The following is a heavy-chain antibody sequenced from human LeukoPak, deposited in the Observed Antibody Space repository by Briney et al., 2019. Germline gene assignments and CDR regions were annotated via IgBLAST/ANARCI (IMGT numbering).Heavy chain of an antibody. CDR3: ARGPDYGDSNYYYYYYMDV. D-gene: IGHD4-17*01. Sequence: ASVKVSCKASGYTFTSYGISWVRQAPGQGLEWMGWISAYNGNTNYAQKFQGRVTITADKSTSTAYMELSSLRSEDTAVYYCARGPDYGDSNYYYYYYMDVWGKGTTVTVSS. CDR2: ISAYNGNT. CDR1: GYTFTSYG. V-gene: IGHV1-18*01. J-gene: IGHJ6*03.